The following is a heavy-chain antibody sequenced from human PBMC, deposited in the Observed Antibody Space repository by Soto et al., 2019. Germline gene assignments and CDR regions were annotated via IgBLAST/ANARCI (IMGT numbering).Heavy chain of an antibody. V-gene: IGHV3-15*07. CDR3: TTDNPYDYVWGSYRYTDVV. CDR1: GFTFSNAW. D-gene: IGHD3-16*02. J-gene: IGHJ4*02. CDR2: IKSKTDGGTT. Sequence: GGSLRLSCAASGFTFSNAWMNWVRQAPGKGLEWVGRIKSKTDGGTTDYAAPVKGRFTISRDDSKNTLYLQMNSLKTEDTAVYYCTTDNPYDYVWGSYRYTDVVWGQGTLVTVSS.